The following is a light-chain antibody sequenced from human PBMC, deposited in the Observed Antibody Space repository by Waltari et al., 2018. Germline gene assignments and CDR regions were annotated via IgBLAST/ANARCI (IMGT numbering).Light chain of an antibody. J-gene: IGLJ1*01. CDR1: NSDVGAYNF. CDR3: SSYTSTSTQV. CDR2: DVS. Sequence: QSALTQPASVSGSPGQSITISCTGTNSDVGAYNFVSWHQQHPGKAPKPMIYDVSNRPSGVSDRFSGSKSGNTASLTISGLQAEDEADYYCSSYTSTSTQVFGTGTTVTVL. V-gene: IGLV2-14*03.